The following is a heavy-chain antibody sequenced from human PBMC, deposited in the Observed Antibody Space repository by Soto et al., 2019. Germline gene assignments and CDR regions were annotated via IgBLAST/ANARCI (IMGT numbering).Heavy chain of an antibody. J-gene: IGHJ3*02. D-gene: IGHD6-13*01. CDR2: FDPEDGET. Sequence: VASVKVSCKVSGYTLTELSMHWVRQAPGKGLEWMGGFDPEDGETIYAQKFQGRVTMTEDTSTDTAYMELSSLRSEDTAVYYCATDIASRNYALDIWGQGTMVTVSS. CDR3: ATDIASRNYALDI. V-gene: IGHV1-24*01. CDR1: GYTLTELS.